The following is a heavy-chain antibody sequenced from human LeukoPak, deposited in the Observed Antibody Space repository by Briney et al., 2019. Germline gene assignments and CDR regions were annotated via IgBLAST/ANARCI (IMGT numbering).Heavy chain of an antibody. Sequence: ASVKVSCKASGYTFTSNYIHWVRQAPGQGLEWMGMIYPRDGSKSYAQKFQRRVTVTRDTSTSTVHMELSGLRSEDTAVYYCARDQEGFDYWGQGTLVTVSS. V-gene: IGHV1-46*01. CDR3: ARDQEGFDY. J-gene: IGHJ4*02. CDR1: GYTFTSNY. CDR2: IYPRDGSK.